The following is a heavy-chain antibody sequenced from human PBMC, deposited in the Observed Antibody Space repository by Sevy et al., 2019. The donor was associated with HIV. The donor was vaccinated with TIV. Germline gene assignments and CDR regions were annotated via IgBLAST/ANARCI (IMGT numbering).Heavy chain of an antibody. CDR3: AKDISLYYYDTSDSAWGVFDI. CDR2: ISWNSLSI. V-gene: IGHV3-9*01. CDR1: GFTFDDYA. D-gene: IGHD3-22*01. J-gene: IGHJ3*02. Sequence: GGSLRLSCTASGFTFDDYAMHWVRQVPGKGLEWVSGISWNSLSIAYADSVKGRFTMSRDNGKKSLYLQMDSLRTEDTALYYCAKDISLYYYDTSDSAWGVFDIWGQGTMVTVSS.